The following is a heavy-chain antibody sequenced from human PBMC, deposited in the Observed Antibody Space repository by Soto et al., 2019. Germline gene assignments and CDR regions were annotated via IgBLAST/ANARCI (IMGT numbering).Heavy chain of an antibody. V-gene: IGHV1-2*02. J-gene: IGHJ4*02. CDR1: GYSFIDYY. D-gene: IGHD3-9*01. Sequence: QVQLVQSGAEVKKPGASVKVSCEASGYSFIDYYIHWVRQAPGQGFEWMGRISPKSGGTNYAQKFEGRVTMTWDTSLNTAYMELSSLKSDDTAVYYCARPPGYISDWYYFDLWGQGTRVNVSS. CDR3: ARPPGYISDWYYFDL. CDR2: ISPKSGGT.